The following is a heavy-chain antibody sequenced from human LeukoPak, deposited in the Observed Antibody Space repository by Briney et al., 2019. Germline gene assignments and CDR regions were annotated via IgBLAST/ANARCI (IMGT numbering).Heavy chain of an antibody. J-gene: IGHJ3*01. Sequence: SETLSLTCSVSGASVSTTAYFWNWIRQPAGEGLEWIGRFYASGNTHYNPSLKSRVTMSLDTSKNQFSLTMNSVTAADSAVYFCASYREAYDLYPHGLDVWGRGTVVTVS. CDR3: ASYREAYDLYPHGLDV. CDR2: FYASGNT. CDR1: GASVSTTAYF. V-gene: IGHV4-61*02. D-gene: IGHD5-24*01.